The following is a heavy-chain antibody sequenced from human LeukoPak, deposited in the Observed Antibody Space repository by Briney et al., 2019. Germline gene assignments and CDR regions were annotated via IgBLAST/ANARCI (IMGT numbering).Heavy chain of an antibody. CDR2: ISSSSSTI. J-gene: IGHJ4*02. V-gene: IGHV3-48*04. CDR3: ATARHDSSGYYEYYFDY. D-gene: IGHD3-22*01. CDR1: GFTFSSYS. Sequence: GGSLRLSCAASGFTFSSYSMNWVRQAPGKGLEWVSYISSSSSTIYYADSVKGRFTISRDNAKNPLYLQMNSLRAEDTAVYYCATARHDSSGYYEYYFDYWGQGTLVTVSS.